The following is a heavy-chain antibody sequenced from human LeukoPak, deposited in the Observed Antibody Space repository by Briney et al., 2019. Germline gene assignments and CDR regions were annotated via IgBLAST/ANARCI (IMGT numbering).Heavy chain of an antibody. CDR1: GYTFTDYY. V-gene: IGHV1-69-2*01. CDR3: ATEGKGAPHPPRNDDAFDI. Sequence: ASVKISCKVSGYTFTDYYMHWVQQAPGKGLEWMGLVDPEDGETIYAEKFQGRVTITADTSTDTAYMELSSLRSEDTAVYYCATEGKGAPHPPRNDDAFDIWGQGTMVTVSS. J-gene: IGHJ3*02. D-gene: IGHD1-26*01. CDR2: VDPEDGET.